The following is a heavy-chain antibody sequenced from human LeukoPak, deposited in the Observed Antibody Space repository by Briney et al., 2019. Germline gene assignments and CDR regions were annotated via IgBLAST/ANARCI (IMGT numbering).Heavy chain of an antibody. D-gene: IGHD5-18*01. V-gene: IGHV5-10-1*01. J-gene: IGHJ4*02. CDR1: GYSFTSYW. CDR3: AVSGGYSYGYDY. Sequence: GESLRISCKGSGYSFTSYWISWVRQMPGKGLEWMGRIDSRDSSTNYSPSFQGHVTISAAKPISTAYLQWSSLKASDTAMYYCAVSGGYSYGYDYWGQGTLVTVSS. CDR2: IDSRDSST.